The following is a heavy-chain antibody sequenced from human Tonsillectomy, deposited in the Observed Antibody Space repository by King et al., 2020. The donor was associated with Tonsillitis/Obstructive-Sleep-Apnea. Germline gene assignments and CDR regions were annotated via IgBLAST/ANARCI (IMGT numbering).Heavy chain of an antibody. CDR3: ARDLSVAGYDY. V-gene: IGHV3-21*01. Sequence: QLVQSGGGRVRPGGSLSPSFQASGFTFSGLGMNWVRQAPGKGLGWVSSIVPSSVYIYYANPLRGRFTISRDNAKNSLYRQMNSLRAEDTAVYYCARDLSVAGYDYWGQGTLVTVSS. CDR2: IVPSSVYI. CDR1: GFTFSGLG. J-gene: IGHJ4*02. D-gene: IGHD6-19*01.